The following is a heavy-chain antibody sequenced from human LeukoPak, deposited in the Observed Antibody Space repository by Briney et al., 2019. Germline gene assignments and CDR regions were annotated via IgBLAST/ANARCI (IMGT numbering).Heavy chain of an antibody. Sequence: SETLSLTCAVYGGSFSGYYWSWIRQPPGKGLEWIGEINHSGSTNYNPSLKSRVTISVDTSKNQFSLKLSSVTAADTAVHYCARVGYSYGYWGQGTLVTVSS. CDR1: GGSFSGYY. J-gene: IGHJ4*02. D-gene: IGHD5-18*01. V-gene: IGHV4-34*01. CDR3: ARVGYSYGY. CDR2: INHSGST.